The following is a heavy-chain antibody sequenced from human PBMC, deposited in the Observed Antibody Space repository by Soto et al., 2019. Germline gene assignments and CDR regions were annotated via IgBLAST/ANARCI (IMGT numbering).Heavy chain of an antibody. CDR2: ITSSGAA. CDR1: GFTVNNYA. Sequence: DVQLLESGGDLAQPGGSLRLSCEASGFTVNNYAIAWVRQAPGKGLEWVSGITSSGAAYYADSVKGRFTISRDNSKNTLYLQMNSLRAEDTAVYYCAKGESSVSARDFDPWGQGTLVTVSS. J-gene: IGHJ5*02. D-gene: IGHD3-22*01. CDR3: AKGESSVSARDFDP. V-gene: IGHV3-23*01.